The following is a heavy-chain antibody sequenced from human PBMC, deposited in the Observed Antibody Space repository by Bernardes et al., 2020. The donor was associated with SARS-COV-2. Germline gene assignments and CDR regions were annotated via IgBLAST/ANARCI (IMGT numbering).Heavy chain of an antibody. CDR3: AREWEEYTSSLFDY. D-gene: IGHD6-6*01. CDR2: ISYDGSNK. J-gene: IGHJ4*02. Sequence: GGSLRLSCAASGFTLSTYAMHWVRQAPGKGLEWVALISYDGSNKYHADSVKGRFTISRDNSKNTLYLQMNSLRAEDTAVYYCAREWEEYTSSLFDYWGQGTLVTVSS. CDR1: GFTLSTYA. V-gene: IGHV3-30-3*01.